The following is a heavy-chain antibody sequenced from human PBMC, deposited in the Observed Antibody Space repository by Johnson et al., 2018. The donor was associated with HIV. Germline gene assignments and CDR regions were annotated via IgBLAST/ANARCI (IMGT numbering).Heavy chain of an antibody. J-gene: IGHJ3*02. D-gene: IGHD1-7*01. CDR1: GFTFSSYG. CDR2: IWYDGSNK. Sequence: QVQLVESGGGVVQPGRSLRLSCAASGFTFSSYGMHWVRQAPGKGLEWVAVIWYDGSNKYYADSVKGRFTISRDNSKNTLYLQMNSLRAEDTAVYYCAKGYIPAGTARKWDRRDAFDICGQGTMVTVSS. CDR3: AKGYIPAGTARKWDRRDAFDI. V-gene: IGHV3-33*06.